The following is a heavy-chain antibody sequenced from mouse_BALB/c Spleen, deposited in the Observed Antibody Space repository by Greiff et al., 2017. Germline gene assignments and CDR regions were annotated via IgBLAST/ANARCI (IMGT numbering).Heavy chain of an antibody. CDR2: IWSGGST. Sequence: QVQLQQSGPGLVQPSQSLSITCTVSGFSLTSYGVHWVRQSPGKGLEWLGVIWSGGSTDYNAAFISRLSISKDNSKCQVFFKMHSLQADDTAIYYCARNGTGTGGFAYWGQGTLVTVSA. CDR1: GFSLTSYG. CDR3: ARNGTGTGGFAY. D-gene: IGHD4-1*01. J-gene: IGHJ3*01. V-gene: IGHV2-4-1*01.